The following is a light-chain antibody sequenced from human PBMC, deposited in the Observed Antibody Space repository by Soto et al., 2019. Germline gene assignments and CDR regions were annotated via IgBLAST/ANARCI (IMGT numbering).Light chain of an antibody. CDR3: QPYDNLPLT. CDR1: QDISNY. Sequence: DIQMTQSPSSLSASVGDRVTITCQASQDISNYLNWYQQKPGKAPKLLIYDASNLETGVPSGLSGSGSGTDFTFSISSLQPEDVATYYCQPYDNLPLTFGGGTKVEIK. CDR2: DAS. J-gene: IGKJ4*01. V-gene: IGKV1-33*01.